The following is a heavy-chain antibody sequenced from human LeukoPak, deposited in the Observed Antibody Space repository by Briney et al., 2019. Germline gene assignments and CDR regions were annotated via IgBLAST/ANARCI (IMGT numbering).Heavy chain of an antibody. CDR2: ISGDGEST. CDR1: GVTLRDYA. J-gene: IGHJ4*02. CDR3: AKDRDCSSTGCYVFAN. V-gene: IGHV3-23*01. Sequence: GGSLRLSCAASGVTLRDYAMTWIRQAPGKGLQWVSVISGDGESTYYADSVRGRFTISRDNSKNTMYLQMNNLRAEDTAIYCCAKDRDCSSTGCYVFANWGQGTLVTVSS. D-gene: IGHD2-2*01.